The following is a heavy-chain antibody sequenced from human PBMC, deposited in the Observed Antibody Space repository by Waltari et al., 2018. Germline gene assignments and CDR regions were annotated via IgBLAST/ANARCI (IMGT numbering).Heavy chain of an antibody. D-gene: IGHD1-26*01. Sequence: GAEGKKPRATVQGCGTGSGYALTVVSMHWCRPGPGKGLEWMGGFDPEDGETIYAQKFQGRVTMTEDTSTDTAYMELSSLRSEDTAVYYCATEGPWVGAGAAFDIWCQGTMVTVSS. CDR2: FDPEDGET. CDR3: ATEGPWVGAGAAFDI. CDR1: GYALTVVS. V-gene: IGHV1-24*01. J-gene: IGHJ3*02.